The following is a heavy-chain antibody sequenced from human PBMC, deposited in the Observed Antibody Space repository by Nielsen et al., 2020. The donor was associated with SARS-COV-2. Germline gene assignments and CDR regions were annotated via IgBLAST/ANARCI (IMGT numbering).Heavy chain of an antibody. CDR3: ARGEGGYCSGGSCDRAFDI. J-gene: IGHJ3*02. CDR2: IYYSGST. D-gene: IGHD2-15*01. CDR1: GGSISSGGYY. Sequence: LRLSCTVSGGSISSGGYYWSWIRQHPGKGLEWIGYIYYSGSTYYNPSLKSRVTISVDTSKNQFSLKLSSVTAADTAVYYCARGEGGYCSGGSCDRAFDIWGQGTMVTVSS. V-gene: IGHV4-31*03.